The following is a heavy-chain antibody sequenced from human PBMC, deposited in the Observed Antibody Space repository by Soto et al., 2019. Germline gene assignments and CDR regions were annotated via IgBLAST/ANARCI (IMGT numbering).Heavy chain of an antibody. CDR1: GFTFSDYV. CDR2: IGEYGSNI. Sequence: GGSLRLSCATSGFTFSDYVMHWVRQAPGKGLLWVSRIGEYGSNINYADSVKGLFTISRDNARNTLYLEMNSLRAEDTALYYCTRDIGGKGAYWGPGTLVTVSS. CDR3: TRDIGGKGAY. J-gene: IGHJ4*02. V-gene: IGHV3-74*01. D-gene: IGHD3-10*01.